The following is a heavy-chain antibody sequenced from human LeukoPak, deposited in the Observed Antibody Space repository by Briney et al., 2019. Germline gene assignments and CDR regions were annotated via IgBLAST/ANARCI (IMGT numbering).Heavy chain of an antibody. CDR1: GGSFSGYY. CDR2: INHSGST. J-gene: IGHJ4*02. Sequence: PSETLSLTCAVYGGSFSGYYWSWIRQPPGKGLEWIGEINHSGSTNYNPSLKSRVTISVDTSKNQFSLKLSSVTAADTAVYYCARRDVATDAVYFDYWGQGTLVTVSS. CDR3: ARRDVATDAVYFDY. D-gene: IGHD5-12*01. V-gene: IGHV4-34*01.